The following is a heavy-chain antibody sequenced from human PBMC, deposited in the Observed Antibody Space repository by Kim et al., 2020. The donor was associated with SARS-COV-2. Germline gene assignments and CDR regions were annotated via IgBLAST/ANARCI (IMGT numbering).Heavy chain of an antibody. CDR3: ARGEDYYGDYYYYGMDV. CDR2: ISSSSSYI. D-gene: IGHD4-17*01. Sequence: GGSLRLSCAASGFTFSSYSMNWVRQAPGKGLEWVSSISSSSSYIYYADSVKGRFTISRDNAKNSLYLQMNSLRAEDTAVYYCARGEDYYGDYYYYGMDVWGQGTTVTVSS. V-gene: IGHV3-21*01. CDR1: GFTFSSYS. J-gene: IGHJ6*02.